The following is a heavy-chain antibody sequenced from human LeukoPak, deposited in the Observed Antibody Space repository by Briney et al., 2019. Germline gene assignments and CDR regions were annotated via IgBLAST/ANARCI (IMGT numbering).Heavy chain of an antibody. Sequence: GGSLRLSCAASGFTFSSYGMHWVRQAPGKGLEWVAVIWYDGSNKYYADSVKGRVTISRDNSKNTLYLQMNSLRAEDTAVYYCARSDFWSGYQGGFDYWGQGTLVTVSS. CDR1: GFTFSSYG. CDR2: IWYDGSNK. D-gene: IGHD3-3*01. V-gene: IGHV3-33*01. CDR3: ARSDFWSGYQGGFDY. J-gene: IGHJ4*02.